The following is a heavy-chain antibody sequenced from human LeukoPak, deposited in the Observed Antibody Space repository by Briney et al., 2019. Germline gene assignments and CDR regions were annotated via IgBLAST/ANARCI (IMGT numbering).Heavy chain of an antibody. V-gene: IGHV3-23*01. J-gene: IGHJ6*03. CDR2: ISGSGGST. Sequence: PGGSLRLSCAASGFTFSSYAMSWVRQAPGKGLEWVSAISGSGGSTYYADSVKGRFTISRDNAKNSLYLQMNSLRAEDTAVYYCARNEDSGWYFEVGVVVDYYYYYMDVWGKGTTVTISS. CDR1: GFTFSSYA. CDR3: ARNEDSGWYFEVGVVVDYYYYYMDV. D-gene: IGHD6-19*01.